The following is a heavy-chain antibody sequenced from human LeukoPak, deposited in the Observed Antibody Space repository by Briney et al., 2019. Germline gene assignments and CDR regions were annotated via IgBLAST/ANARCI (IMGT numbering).Heavy chain of an antibody. D-gene: IGHD3-3*01. CDR3: ARHVRLRFLEWLASDAFDI. CDR2: INHSGST. CDR1: GGSFSGYY. J-gene: IGHJ3*02. Sequence: SETLSLTCAVHGGSFSGYYWSWIRQPPGKGLEWIGEINHSGSTNYNPSLKSRVTISVDTSKNQFSLKLSSVTAADTAVYYCARHVRLRFLEWLASDAFDIWGQGTMVTVSS. V-gene: IGHV4-34*01.